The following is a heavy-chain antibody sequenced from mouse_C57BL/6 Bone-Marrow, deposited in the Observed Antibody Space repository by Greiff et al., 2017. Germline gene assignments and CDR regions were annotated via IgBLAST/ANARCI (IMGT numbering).Heavy chain of an antibody. Sequence: DVHLVESGGGLVKPGGSLKLSCAASGFTFSSYAMSWVRQTPEKRLEWVATISDGGSYTYYPDNVKGRFTISRDNAKNNLYLQMSHLKSEDTAMYYCAREDDYDEGLAYWGQGTLVTVSA. CDR1: GFTFSSYA. CDR3: AREDDYDEGLAY. CDR2: ISDGGSYT. D-gene: IGHD2-4*01. V-gene: IGHV5-4*01. J-gene: IGHJ3*01.